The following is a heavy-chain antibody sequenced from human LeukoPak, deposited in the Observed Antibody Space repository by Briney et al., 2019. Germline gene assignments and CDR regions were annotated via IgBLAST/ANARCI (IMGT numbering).Heavy chain of an antibody. CDR1: GGSISGSKYY. D-gene: IGHD2-15*01. V-gene: IGHV4-39*01. CDR3: ARLSCSAAVCPTLPHHPFDP. CDR2: VYYDGVT. Sequence: SETLSLTCTVSGGSISGSKYYWGWIRQPPGKGPEWIGSVYYDGVTYYNRSLKSRVTMSLDTSTNRFSLRLSSVTAADTAVYYCARLSCSAAVCPTLPHHPFDPWGQGTLVTVSS. J-gene: IGHJ5*02.